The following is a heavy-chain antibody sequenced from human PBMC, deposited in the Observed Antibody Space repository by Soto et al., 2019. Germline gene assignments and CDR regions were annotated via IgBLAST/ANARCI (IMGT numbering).Heavy chain of an antibody. V-gene: IGHV3-23*01. CDR1: GFTFSISA. Sequence: WWSLRIACASSGFTFSISAMVWVRQAPGKGLEWVSAISGSGDNTYHADSVKGRFTISRDNAKNTLYLQMNSLRAEDTAIYYCAKRWSNRFLEPRDYFDYWGQGTLVTVSS. CDR3: AKRWSNRFLEPRDYFDY. D-gene: IGHD3-3*01. CDR2: ISGSGDNT. J-gene: IGHJ4*02.